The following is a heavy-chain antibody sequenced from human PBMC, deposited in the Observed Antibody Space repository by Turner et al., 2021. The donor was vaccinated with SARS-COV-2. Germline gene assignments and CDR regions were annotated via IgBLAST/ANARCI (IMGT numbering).Heavy chain of an antibody. D-gene: IGHD3-10*01. J-gene: IGHJ4*02. Sequence: QVQLVASGVGVVQPGRSLRFSSAVPGFTFTSYGMPWVRQAPGKGLEWVTVTSYDGSNKYYAVSVKGRFTIARDKSKNTLYLQRNSVGAEDTAEYYSEKQQGSYCNPGYCFDFWGQGTLVTVSS. CDR1: GFTFTSYG. CDR2: TSYDGSNK. V-gene: IGHV3-30*18. CDR3: EKQQGSYCNPGYCFDF.